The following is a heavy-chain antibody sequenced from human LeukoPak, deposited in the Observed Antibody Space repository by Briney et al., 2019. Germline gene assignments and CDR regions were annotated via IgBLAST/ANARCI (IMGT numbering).Heavy chain of an antibody. V-gene: IGHV3-21*01. CDR2: ISSSSSYI. Sequence: GGSLRLSCAASGFTFSSYSMNWVRQAPGKGLEWVSSISSSSSYIYYADSVKGRFTISRDNAKNSLYLQMNSLRAEDTAVYYCARARADYGGNGLDYWGQGTLVTVSS. CDR1: GFTFSSYS. D-gene: IGHD4-23*01. CDR3: ARARADYGGNGLDY. J-gene: IGHJ4*02.